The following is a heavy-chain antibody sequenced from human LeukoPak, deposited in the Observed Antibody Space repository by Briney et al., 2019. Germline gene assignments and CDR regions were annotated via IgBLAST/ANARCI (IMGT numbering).Heavy chain of an antibody. Sequence: SETLSLTCTVSGGSISRYYWSWIRQPPGKGLEWIGHIYYSGSTNYNPSLKSRVTISVDTSKNHFSLQLSSVTAADTAVYYCSRAGQGDFWSGLRYFDYWGQGTLVTVSS. CDR1: GGSISRYY. CDR2: IYYSGST. J-gene: IGHJ4*02. D-gene: IGHD3-3*01. V-gene: IGHV4-59*01. CDR3: SRAGQGDFWSGLRYFDY.